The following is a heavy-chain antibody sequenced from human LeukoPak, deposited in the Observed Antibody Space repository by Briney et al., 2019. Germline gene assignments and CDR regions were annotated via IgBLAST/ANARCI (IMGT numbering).Heavy chain of an antibody. V-gene: IGHV4-4*02. CDR2: IYHSGST. D-gene: IGHD4-17*01. CDR3: ARNYGDNNFDY. Sequence: SGTLSLTCAVSGGSISGTNWWSWVRQPPGKGLEWIGEIYHSGSTNYNPSLKSRVTISVDKSKNQFSLKLTSVTAADTAAYYCARNYGDNNFDYWGQGTLVTVSS. CDR1: GGSISGTNW. J-gene: IGHJ4*02.